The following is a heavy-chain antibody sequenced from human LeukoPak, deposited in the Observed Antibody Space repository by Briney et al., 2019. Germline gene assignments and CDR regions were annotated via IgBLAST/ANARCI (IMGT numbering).Heavy chain of an antibody. CDR3: ARHPPGYSYGEPFDY. J-gene: IGHJ4*02. D-gene: IGHD5-18*01. Sequence: PGGSLRLSCGASGFTFSNYGMHWVRQAPGKGLEWVAVIWYDGGEKYYADSVKDRFTISRDNSKNTLYLQMNSLRAEGTAVYYCARHPPGYSYGEPFDYWGQGTLVTVSS. CDR2: IWYDGGEK. CDR1: GFTFSNYG. V-gene: IGHV3-33*01.